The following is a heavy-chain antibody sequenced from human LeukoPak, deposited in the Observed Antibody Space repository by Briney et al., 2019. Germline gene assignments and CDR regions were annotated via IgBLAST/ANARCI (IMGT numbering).Heavy chain of an antibody. Sequence: SETLSLTCTVSGYSISSGYYWGWIRQPPGKGLEYIGYIYHSGSTYYNPSLKSRVTISEDWSKNQFSMQLTSVTAADAAVYYCARGTWSGYYFDYWGQGSLVTVSS. V-gene: IGHV4-38-2*02. J-gene: IGHJ4*02. D-gene: IGHD3-3*01. CDR3: ARGTWSGYYFDY. CDR1: GYSISSGYY. CDR2: IYHSGST.